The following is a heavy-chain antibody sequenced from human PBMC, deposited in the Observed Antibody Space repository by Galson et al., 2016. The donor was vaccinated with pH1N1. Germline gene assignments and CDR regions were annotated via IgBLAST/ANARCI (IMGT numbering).Heavy chain of an antibody. V-gene: IGHV3-7*05. CDR2: INQDDSKK. CDR1: GFTFSDYW. J-gene: IGHJ4*02. Sequence: SLRLSCAASGFTFSDYWMSWVRQAPGKGLEWVANINQDDSKKNYVASVRGRFTISRDNAKNSLFLQMNSLRVEDTAVCYCASKLYGDPNYWGQGALVTVSS. D-gene: IGHD4-17*01. CDR3: ASKLYGDPNY.